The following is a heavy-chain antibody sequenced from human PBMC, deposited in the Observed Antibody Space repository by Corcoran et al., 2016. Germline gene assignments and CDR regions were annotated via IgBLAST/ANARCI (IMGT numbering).Heavy chain of an antibody. D-gene: IGHD2-21*02. CDR1: GFTFSSYG. CDR3: AKDRGTYCGGDCYPLGY. CDR2: ISYDGSNK. J-gene: IGHJ4*02. V-gene: IGHV3-30*18. Sequence: QVQLVESGGGVVQPGRSLRLSCAASGFTFSSYGMHWVRQAPGKGLEWVAVISYDGSNKYYADSVKGRFTISRDNSKNTLYLQKNSLRAEDTAVYYCAKDRGTYCGGDCYPLGYWGQGTLVTVSS.